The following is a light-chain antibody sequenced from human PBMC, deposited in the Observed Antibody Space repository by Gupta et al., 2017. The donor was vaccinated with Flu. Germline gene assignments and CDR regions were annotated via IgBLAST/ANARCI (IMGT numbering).Light chain of an antibody. J-gene: IGLJ3*02. V-gene: IGLV3-25*02. CDR1: TVPNQY. CDR3: QSIDNSGTYWV. CDR2: KDI. Sequence: SYALTQPPSVSVSPGQTATIPCSGETVPNQYTYWFQQRPGQAPTLVIHKDIERPSGIPERFSGSSSGTTATLTISGVQTEDDADYYCQSIDNSGTYWVFGGGTRLTVL.